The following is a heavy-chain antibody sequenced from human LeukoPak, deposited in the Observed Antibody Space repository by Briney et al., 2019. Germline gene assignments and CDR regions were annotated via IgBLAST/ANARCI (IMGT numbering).Heavy chain of an antibody. D-gene: IGHD3-10*01. V-gene: IGHV4-31*03. CDR3: ARGVGVRGPSRSFDY. CDR1: GGSISSGGYY. J-gene: IGHJ4*02. CDR2: IYYSGST. Sequence: SETLSLTCTVSGGSISSGGYYWSWIRQHPGKGLEWIGYIYYSGSTYCNPSLKSRVTISVDTSKNQFSLKPSSVTAADTAVYYCARGVGVRGPSRSFDYWGQGTLVTVSS.